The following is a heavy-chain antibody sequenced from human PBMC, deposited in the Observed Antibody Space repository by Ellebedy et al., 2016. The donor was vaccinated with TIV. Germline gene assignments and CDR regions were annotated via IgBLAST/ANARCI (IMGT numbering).Heavy chain of an antibody. CDR3: AREADILTGFRAFDY. J-gene: IGHJ4*02. V-gene: IGHV4-59*01. CDR2: IYYSGST. D-gene: IGHD3-9*01. CDR1: GGSISSYY. Sequence: MPSETLSLTCTVSGGSISSYYWSWIRQPPGKGLEWIGYIYYSGSTNYNPSLKSRVTISVDTSKNQFSLKLSSVTAADTAVYYCAREADILTGFRAFDYWGQGTLVTVSS.